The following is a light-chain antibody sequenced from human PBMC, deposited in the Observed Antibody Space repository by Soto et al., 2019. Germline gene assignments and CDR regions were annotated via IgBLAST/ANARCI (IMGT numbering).Light chain of an antibody. CDR3: QQFSSYPLT. V-gene: IGKV4-1*01. CDR2: DAS. J-gene: IGKJ4*01. Sequence: DIVMTQSADSLALSLCESPTINCMSSQSVLYSSNNKNYLAWYQQKPGQAPRLLIYDASNRATGIPARFSGSGSGTDFTLTISRLEPEDFAVYYCQQFSSYPLTFGGGTKVDI. CDR1: QSVLYSSNNKNY.